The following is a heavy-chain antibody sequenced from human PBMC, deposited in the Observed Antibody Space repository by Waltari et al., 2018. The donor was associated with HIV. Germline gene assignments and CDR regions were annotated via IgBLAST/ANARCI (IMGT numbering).Heavy chain of an antibody. CDR2: VYPGDSDT. V-gene: IGHV5-51*01. CDR3: ARRGGLSTGWYEALDY. D-gene: IGHD6-19*01. J-gene: IGHJ4*02. CDR1: GYTFNNYW. Sequence: EVQLVQSGAEVKKPGESLEISCKGSGYTFNNYWIAWVRQVPGKGLEWMAIVYPGDSDTRYNPSFQGQVTISADKSINTASLQWSSLQASDTAMYYWARRGGLSTGWYEALDYWGQGTLVTVSS.